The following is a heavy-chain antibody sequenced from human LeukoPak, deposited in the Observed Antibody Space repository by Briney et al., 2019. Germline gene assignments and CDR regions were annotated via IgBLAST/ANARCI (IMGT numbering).Heavy chain of an antibody. CDR1: GGSMSTYY. D-gene: IGHD2-2*01. Sequence: ASETLSLTCSVSGGSMSTYYWSWIRQPPGKGLEWIGYIYDSGSTGYNPSLKSRVTISADTSKNQFSLKLSSVSAADTAIYYCARSRRQTAMYAFDIWGQGTMVTVSS. J-gene: IGHJ3*02. CDR3: ARSRRQTAMYAFDI. V-gene: IGHV4-59*01. CDR2: IYDSGST.